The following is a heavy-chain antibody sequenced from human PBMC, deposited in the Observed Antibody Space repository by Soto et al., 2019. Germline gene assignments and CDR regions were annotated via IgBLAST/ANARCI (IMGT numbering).Heavy chain of an antibody. V-gene: IGHV3-33*01. CDR1: GFTFSSYG. CDR2: IWYDGSNK. CDR3: ARDKWDYDSSGYHDY. D-gene: IGHD3-22*01. J-gene: IGHJ4*02. Sequence: QVQLVESGGGVVQPGRSLRLSCAASGFTFSSYGMHWVRQAPGKGLEWVAVIWYDGSNKYYADSVKGRFTISRDNSKNTLYLQMNSLGAEDTAVYYCARDKWDYDSSGYHDYWGQGTLVTVSS.